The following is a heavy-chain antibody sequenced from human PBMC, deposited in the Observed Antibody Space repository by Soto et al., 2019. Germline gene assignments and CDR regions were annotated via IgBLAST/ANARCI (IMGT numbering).Heavy chain of an antibody. CDR2: TSYDGSDK. J-gene: IGHJ1*01. D-gene: IGHD3-16*01. Sequence: QVQLVESGGGVVQPGTSLRVSCVGSGFTFRSYVIHWVRQAPGKGLEWVALTSYDGSDKYYDDSVRGRFTISRDNSRNTVDLQRDSLRFDDRVRYYCAGLGMTGGLDVWGQGTLVSGSS. CDR3: AGLGMTGGLDV. V-gene: IGHV3-30*19. CDR1: GFTFRSYV.